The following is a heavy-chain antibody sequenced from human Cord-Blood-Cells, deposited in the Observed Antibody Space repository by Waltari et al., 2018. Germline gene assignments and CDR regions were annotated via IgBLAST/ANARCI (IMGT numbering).Heavy chain of an antibody. Sequence: QLQLQESGPGLVKPSETLSLTCTVSGGSISRSSYYWGWIRQPPGKGLEWIGSIYYSGSTYYNPSLKSRVTISVDTSKNQFSLKLSSVTAADTAVYYCARPEVYGDYQPYYYYGMDVWGQGTTVTVSS. CDR1: GGSISRSSYY. CDR3: ARPEVYGDYQPYYYYGMDV. J-gene: IGHJ6*02. V-gene: IGHV4-39*01. CDR2: IYYSGST. D-gene: IGHD4-17*01.